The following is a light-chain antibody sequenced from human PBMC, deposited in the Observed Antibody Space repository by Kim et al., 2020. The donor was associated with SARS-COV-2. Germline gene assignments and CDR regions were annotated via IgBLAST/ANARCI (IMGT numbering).Light chain of an antibody. CDR2: QDT. CDR1: KLGDKY. J-gene: IGLJ2*01. Sequence: GSPGQTASIPCSGDKLGDKYACWYQQKPGQSPVLVIYQDTKRPSGIPERFSGSNSGNTATLTISGTQAMDEADYYCQAWDSGTVVFGGGTQLTVL. V-gene: IGLV3-1*01. CDR3: QAWDSGTVV.